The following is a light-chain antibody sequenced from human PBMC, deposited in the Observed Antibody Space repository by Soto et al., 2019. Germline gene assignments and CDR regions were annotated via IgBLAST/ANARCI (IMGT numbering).Light chain of an antibody. J-gene: IGLJ2*01. CDR2: DVS. V-gene: IGLV2-14*01. CDR1: SSDVGGYNY. Sequence: QSARTQPASVSGSPGQSITNSCTGTSSDVGGYNYVSWYQQHPGKAPKLMIYDVSNRPSGVSNRFSGSKSGNTASLTISGLQAEDEADYYCSSYTSSSTVVFGGETKLTVL. CDR3: SSYTSSSTVV.